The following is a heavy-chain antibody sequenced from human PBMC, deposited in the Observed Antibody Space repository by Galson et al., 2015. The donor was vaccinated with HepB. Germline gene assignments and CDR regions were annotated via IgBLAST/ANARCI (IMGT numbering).Heavy chain of an antibody. J-gene: IGHJ4*02. CDR3: ARSRIGYGGNMGLFDF. V-gene: IGHV4-59*01. D-gene: IGHD4-23*01. CDR2: VSFRGST. CDR1: GGAISNSY. Sequence: ETLSLTCTVSGGAISNSYWAWIRPPPGKGLQWFGHVSFRGSTTYNPSLKSRVTISLDTSKSHVSLKVTSVTAADTAVYLCARSRIGYGGNMGLFDFWGQGALVTVSS.